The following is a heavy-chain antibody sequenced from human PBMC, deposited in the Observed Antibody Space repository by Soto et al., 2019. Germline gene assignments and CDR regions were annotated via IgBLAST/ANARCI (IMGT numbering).Heavy chain of an antibody. D-gene: IGHD3-10*01. CDR1: GFTFSTYA. J-gene: IGHJ5*02. V-gene: IGHV3-23*01. CDR3: AKGSGGRGFPPPNWFDP. Sequence: EVQLLESGGGLVQPGGSLRLSCAASGFTFSTYAMSWVRQAPGKGLEWVSTISGSGTSTYNADSVKGRFTISRDNSKNPLYLQMGSPGAEDTGVYYCAKGSGGRGFPPPNWFDPWGRGTLVTVSS. CDR2: ISGSGTST.